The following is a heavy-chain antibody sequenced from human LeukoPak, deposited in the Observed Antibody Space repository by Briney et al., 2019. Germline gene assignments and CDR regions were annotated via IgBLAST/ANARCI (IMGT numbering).Heavy chain of an antibody. Sequence: SVKVSCKASGGTFSSYAISWVRQAPRQGLEWMGGIIPIFGTANYAQKFQGRVTITADESTSTAYMELSSLRSEDTAVYYCARSDTRLEPLAEYFQHWGQGTLVTVSS. CDR2: IIPIFGTA. D-gene: IGHD5-12*01. V-gene: IGHV1-69*13. CDR3: ARSDTRLEPLAEYFQH. J-gene: IGHJ1*01. CDR1: GGTFSSYA.